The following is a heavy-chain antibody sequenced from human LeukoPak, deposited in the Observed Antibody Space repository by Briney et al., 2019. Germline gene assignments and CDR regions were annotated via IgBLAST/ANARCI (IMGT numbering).Heavy chain of an antibody. CDR1: GFTFSSYW. Sequence: GGSLRLSCAASGFTFSSYWMSWVRQAPGKGLEWVANIKQDGSEKYYVDSVKGRFTISRDNAKNSLYLQMNSLSAEDTAVYYCARVRGDGYDLLFDYWGQGTLVTVSS. CDR2: IKQDGSEK. V-gene: IGHV3-7*01. CDR3: ARVRGDGYDLLFDY. D-gene: IGHD5-12*01. J-gene: IGHJ4*02.